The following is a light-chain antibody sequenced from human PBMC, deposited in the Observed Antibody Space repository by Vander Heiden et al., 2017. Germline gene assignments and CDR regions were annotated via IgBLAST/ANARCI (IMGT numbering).Light chain of an antibody. CDR2: TNN. V-gene: IGLV1-44*01. J-gene: IGLJ3*02. CDR3: AAWDDSLNGLV. Sequence: SVLTQPASASGAPGQRVTISCSGSSSNIGSNTVIWYQQFPGPAPRLLIATNNQRPSGVPDRFPGSKSGTSASLAISGLQSEDEADYDCAAWDDSLNGLVFGGGTKLTVL. CDR1: SSNIGSNT.